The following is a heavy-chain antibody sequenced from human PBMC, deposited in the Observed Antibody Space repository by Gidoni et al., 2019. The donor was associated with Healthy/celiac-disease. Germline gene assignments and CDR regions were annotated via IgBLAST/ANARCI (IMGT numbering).Heavy chain of an antibody. CDR1: GFPFSIDA. CDR3: AKDLTGGMIALFDY. D-gene: IGHD7-27*01. Sequence: EVLLLESGGGLVHPGGSLRPSCDASGFPFSIDAMSWVRPAPGKGLGWVSAISGSGGSTYYADSVKGRFTISRDNSKNTLYLQMNSLRAEDTAVYYCAKDLTGGMIALFDYWGQGTLVTVSS. CDR2: ISGSGGST. V-gene: IGHV3-23*01. J-gene: IGHJ4*02.